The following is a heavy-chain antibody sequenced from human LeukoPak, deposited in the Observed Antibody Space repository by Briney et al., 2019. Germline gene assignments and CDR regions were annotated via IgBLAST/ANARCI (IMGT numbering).Heavy chain of an antibody. CDR3: ARDHTIRIAVAGTAGVDYYYGMDV. V-gene: IGHV3-53*04. D-gene: IGHD6-19*01. J-gene: IGHJ6*02. Sequence: GGSLRLSCAASGFTVSSNYMSWVRQAPGKGLEWVSVIYSGGSTYYADSVKGRFTISRHNSKNTLYLQMNSLRAEDTAVYYCARDHTIRIAVAGTAGVDYYYGMDVWGQGTTVTVS. CDR2: IYSGGST. CDR1: GFTVSSNY.